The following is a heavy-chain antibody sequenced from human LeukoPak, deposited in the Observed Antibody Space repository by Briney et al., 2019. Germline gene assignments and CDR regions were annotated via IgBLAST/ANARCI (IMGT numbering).Heavy chain of an antibody. CDR2: IRQDGSGQ. D-gene: IGHD6-19*01. CDR1: GFTFSSYY. Sequence: PGGSLRLSCAASGFTFSSYYMSWVRQAPGKGLEWVANIRQDGSGQFYADSVKGRFTISRDNAKNLLYLQMDSLRVEDTAVYYCGRWLYSSGWAIDYWGQGTLVTVSS. J-gene: IGHJ4*02. CDR3: GRWLYSSGWAIDY. V-gene: IGHV3-7*01.